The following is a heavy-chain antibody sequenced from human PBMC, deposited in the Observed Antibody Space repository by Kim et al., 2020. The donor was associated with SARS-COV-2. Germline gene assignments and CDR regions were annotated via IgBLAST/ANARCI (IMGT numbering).Heavy chain of an antibody. V-gene: IGHV3-11*01. CDR3: ARDNGYSYDGIDN. Sequence: GGSLRLSCAASGFTFSDYYMSWIRQAPGKGLEWVSYISSSGSTKYYADSVKGRFAISRDNAKSSLYLQMDSLRAVDTAVYFCARDNGYSYDGIDNWGQGTLVTVSS. CDR1: GFTFSDYY. CDR2: ISSSGSTK. J-gene: IGHJ4*02. D-gene: IGHD5-18*01.